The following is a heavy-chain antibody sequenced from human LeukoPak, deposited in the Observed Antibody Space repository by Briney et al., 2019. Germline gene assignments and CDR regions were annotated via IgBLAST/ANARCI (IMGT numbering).Heavy chain of an antibody. CDR2: INHSGST. D-gene: IGHD6-6*01. Sequence: SETLSLTCAVYGGSFSGYYWSWIRQPPGKGLEWIGEINHSGSTNYNPSLKSRVTISVDTSKNQFSLKLSSVTAADTAVYYCARVVPWLSSTIAARFGAFDIWGQGTMVTVSS. J-gene: IGHJ3*02. V-gene: IGHV4-34*01. CDR1: GGSFSGYY. CDR3: ARVVPWLSSTIAARFGAFDI.